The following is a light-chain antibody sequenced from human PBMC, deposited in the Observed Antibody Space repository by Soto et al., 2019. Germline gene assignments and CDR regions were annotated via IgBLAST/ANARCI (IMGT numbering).Light chain of an antibody. CDR2: EVS. CDR1: SSDVGSYNR. V-gene: IGLV2-18*02. CDR3: SSYTTSNTYV. Sequence: QSALTQPPSVSGSPGQSVAISCTGTSSDVGSYNRVSWYQQPPGTAPKLMMYEVSNRPSGVPDRFSGSKSGNTASLTISGLQAEDEADYYCSSYTTSNTYVFGTGTKVTVL. J-gene: IGLJ1*01.